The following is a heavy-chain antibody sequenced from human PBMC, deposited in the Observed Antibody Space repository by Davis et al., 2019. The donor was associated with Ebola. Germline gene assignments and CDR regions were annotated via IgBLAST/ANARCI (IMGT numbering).Heavy chain of an antibody. CDR2: FYYIGIT. V-gene: IGHV4-59*08. D-gene: IGHD4-17*01. CDR3: ARGNSDYGDFDY. J-gene: IGHJ4*02. CDR1: GGSISSHY. Sequence: SETLSLTCTVSGGSISSHYWTWVRQPPGKGLEWIGFFYYIGITKYNPSLYGRVAISLDTSKNQFSLKLYSVTAADTAVYYCARGNSDYGDFDYWGPGTLVTVSS.